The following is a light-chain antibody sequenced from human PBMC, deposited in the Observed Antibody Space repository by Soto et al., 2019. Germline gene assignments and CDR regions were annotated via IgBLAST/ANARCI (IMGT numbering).Light chain of an antibody. CDR3: QQYTTFPST. J-gene: IGKJ2*01. Sequence: DIQMTQSPSTLSASVGDRVTITCRASQSISSWLAWYKQTPGKAPKLLIYKTSSLESGVPSRFSGSGSGTEFTLTISSLQPDDFATYYCQQYTTFPSTFGQGTKLEIK. CDR2: KTS. V-gene: IGKV1-5*03. CDR1: QSISSW.